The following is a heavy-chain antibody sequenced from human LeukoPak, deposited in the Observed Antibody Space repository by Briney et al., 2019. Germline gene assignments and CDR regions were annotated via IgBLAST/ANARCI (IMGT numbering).Heavy chain of an antibody. CDR3: ARGPTVVVITDYYYYGMDV. V-gene: IGHV1-18*01. J-gene: IGHJ6*02. CDR1: GYTFTSYG. Sequence: ASVKVSCKASGYTFTSYGISWVRQAPGQGLEWMGWISAYNGNTNYAQKLQGRVTMTTDTSTSTAYMELRSLRSDDTAVYYCARGPTVVVITDYYYYGMDVWGQGTTVTVSS. D-gene: IGHD3-22*01. CDR2: ISAYNGNT.